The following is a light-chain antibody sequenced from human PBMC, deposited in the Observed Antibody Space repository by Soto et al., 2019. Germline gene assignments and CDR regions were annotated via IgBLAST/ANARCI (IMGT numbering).Light chain of an antibody. CDR1: QSISTW. V-gene: IGKV1-5*03. CDR2: KAS. J-gene: IGKJ4*01. Sequence: DIQMTQSPSTLSASVGDRVTITCRASQSISTWLAWYQQKPGKAPKLLIYKASNLEGGVPSRFSGSGSGTEFTITISSLQADDSATYYCQQYNTYPLTFGGGTTVEIK. CDR3: QQYNTYPLT.